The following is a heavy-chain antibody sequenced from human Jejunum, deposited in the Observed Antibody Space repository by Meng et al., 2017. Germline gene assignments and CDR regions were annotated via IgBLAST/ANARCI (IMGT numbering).Heavy chain of an antibody. CDR1: GGSLRTGAYY. V-gene: IGHV4-31*03. J-gene: IGHJ5*02. CDR2: IYYTGST. Sequence: QVQLQESGPGLVKPSQTLSLTCTVSGGSLRTGAYYWSWIRQHPGKGLEWIGYIYYTGSTFYNPSLKSRVSISLETSKNQFSLKVTSVTAADTAFYYCARLGITETIGGFDPWGQGTLVTVSS. CDR3: ARLGITETIGGFDP. D-gene: IGHD1-7*01.